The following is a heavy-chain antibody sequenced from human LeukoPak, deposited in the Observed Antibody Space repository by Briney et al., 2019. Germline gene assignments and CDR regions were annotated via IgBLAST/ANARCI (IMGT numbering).Heavy chain of an antibody. V-gene: IGHV4-39*07. CDR1: GGSISSNSYY. CDR3: ARRAGTTVTTKFDY. D-gene: IGHD4-17*01. Sequence: NPSETLSLTCAVSGGSISSNSYYWGWIRQPPGKGLEWIGSIYYSGSTYYNPSLKSRVTISVDTSKNQFSLKLSSVTAADTAVYYCARRAGTTVTTKFDYWGQGTLVTVSS. CDR2: IYYSGST. J-gene: IGHJ4*02.